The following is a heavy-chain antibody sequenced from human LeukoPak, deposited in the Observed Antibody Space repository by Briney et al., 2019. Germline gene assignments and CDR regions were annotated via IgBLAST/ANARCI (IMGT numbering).Heavy chain of an antibody. D-gene: IGHD3-10*01. CDR1: GFTFSGSA. Sequence: WGSLRLSCAASGFTFSGSAMHWVRQASGKGLEWVGRIRSKANSYATAYAASVKGRFTISRDDSKNTAYLQMNRLKTEDTAVYYCTRHTPHYYYGSGSYYKDSWGQGTLVTVSS. V-gene: IGHV3-73*01. CDR2: IRSKANSYAT. J-gene: IGHJ4*02. CDR3: TRHTPHYYYGSGSYYKDS.